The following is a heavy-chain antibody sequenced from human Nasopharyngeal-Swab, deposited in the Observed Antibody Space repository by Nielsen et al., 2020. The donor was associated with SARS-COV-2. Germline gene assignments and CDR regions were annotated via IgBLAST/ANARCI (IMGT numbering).Heavy chain of an antibody. D-gene: IGHD5-18*01. CDR1: GFTFSSYS. CDR2: ISSSSTAI. V-gene: IGHV3-48*01. CDR3: AKDRQLWSNDFDY. J-gene: IGHJ4*02. Sequence: GESLKISCAASGFTFSSYSMSWVRQAPGKGLEWVSYISSSSTAIYYADSVKGRFTISRDNSKNTLYLQMNSLRAEDTAMYYCAKDRQLWSNDFDYWGQGTLVTVSS.